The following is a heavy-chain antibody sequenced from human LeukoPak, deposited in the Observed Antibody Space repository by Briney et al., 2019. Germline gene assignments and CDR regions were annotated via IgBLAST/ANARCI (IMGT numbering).Heavy chain of an antibody. D-gene: IGHD3-3*01. CDR1: GGSFSSGDYS. V-gene: IGHV4-34*01. Sequence: SSETLSLTCAVSGGSFSSGDYSWSWIRQPPGKGLEWIGEINHSGSTNYNPSLKSRVTISVDTSKNQFSLKLSSVTAADTAVYYCARLVSFGVVTNYYYYYYMDVWGKGTTVTVSS. J-gene: IGHJ6*03. CDR2: INHSGST. CDR3: ARLVSFGVVTNYYYYYYMDV.